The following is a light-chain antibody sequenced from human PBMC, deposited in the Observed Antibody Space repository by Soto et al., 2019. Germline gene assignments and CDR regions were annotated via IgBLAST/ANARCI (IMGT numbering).Light chain of an antibody. Sequence: QSVLTQPPSVSAAPGQKVTISCSGSSSNIGNNYVSWYQRLPGTAPKLLIYANNKRPSGIPDRFSGSKSGTSATLGITGLQTGDEADYYCGTWDSSLSVYVFGTGTQLTVL. CDR3: GTWDSSLSVYV. CDR1: SSNIGNNY. J-gene: IGLJ1*01. CDR2: ANN. V-gene: IGLV1-51*02.